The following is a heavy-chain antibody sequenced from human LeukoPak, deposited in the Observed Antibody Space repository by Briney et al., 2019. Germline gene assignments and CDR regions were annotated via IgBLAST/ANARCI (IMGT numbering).Heavy chain of an antibody. CDR2: ISKDGSNT. J-gene: IGHJ4*01. D-gene: IGHD1-26*01. Sequence: GGSLRLSCAASGFTFSSHWMHWVRQVPGKGLVWVSRISKDGSNTFYADSVKGRFTISRGNAKNTLYLQMNSLGVEDTAVYYCARDLHWGASDYWRHGTLVTVSS. CDR1: GFTFSSHW. CDR3: ARDLHWGASDY. V-gene: IGHV3-74*01.